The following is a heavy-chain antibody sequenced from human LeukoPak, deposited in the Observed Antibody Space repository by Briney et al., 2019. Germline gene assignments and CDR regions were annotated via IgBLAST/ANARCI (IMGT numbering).Heavy chain of an antibody. CDR1: GFTFSSYS. J-gene: IGHJ5*02. Sequence: PGGSLRLSCAASGFTFSSYSMNWVRQAPGKGLEWVSSISSSSSYIYYADSVKGRFTISRDNAKNSLYLQMNSLRVEDTAVCYCARAGRLRLDWFDPWGQGTLVTVSS. D-gene: IGHD5-12*01. CDR3: ARAGRLRLDWFDP. V-gene: IGHV3-21*04. CDR2: ISSSSSYI.